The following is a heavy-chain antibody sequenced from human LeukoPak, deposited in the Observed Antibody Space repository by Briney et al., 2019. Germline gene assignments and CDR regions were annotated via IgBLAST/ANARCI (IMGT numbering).Heavy chain of an antibody. CDR3: VRRPNY. J-gene: IGHJ4*02. CDR2: IYSGGST. V-gene: IGHV3-66*02. Sequence: GGSLRLSCAASGFTVSPHYMTWVRQAPGKGLEWVSVIYSGGSTYYADSVTGRFTISRDNSKNTLYLQMNSLRTEDMAVYYCVRRPNYWGQGTLVTVSS. CDR1: GFTVSPHY. D-gene: IGHD6-6*01.